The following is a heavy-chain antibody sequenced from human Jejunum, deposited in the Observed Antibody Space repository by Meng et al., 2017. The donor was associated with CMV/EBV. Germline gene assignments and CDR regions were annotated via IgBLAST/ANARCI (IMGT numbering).Heavy chain of an antibody. D-gene: IGHD6-25*01. V-gene: IGHV4-59*01. CDR1: GGSISVYF. J-gene: IGHJ6*02. Sequence: SGGSISVYFWSWIRQPPGQGLEWIGYIYSSGSTNYNPSLKSRVTMLVDPSKNQFSLKLSSVTAADTAVYYCARDQRQTYFYGADIWGQGTTVTVSS. CDR3: ARDQRQTYFYGADI. CDR2: IYSSGST.